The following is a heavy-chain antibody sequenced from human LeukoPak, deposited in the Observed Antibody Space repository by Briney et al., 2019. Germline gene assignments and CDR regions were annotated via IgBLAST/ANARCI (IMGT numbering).Heavy chain of an antibody. CDR3: ATVPGY. CDR1: GXSFTSFW. J-gene: IGHJ4*02. D-gene: IGHD6-19*01. Sequence: GESLKISCQGFGXSFTSFWSGWVRQMPGKGLEWMGIIFPSDSDTRYSPSFQGQVTISADKSITTAYLQWSSLKASDTAMYYCATVPGYWGQGTLVTVSS. V-gene: IGHV5-51*01. CDR2: IFPSDSDT.